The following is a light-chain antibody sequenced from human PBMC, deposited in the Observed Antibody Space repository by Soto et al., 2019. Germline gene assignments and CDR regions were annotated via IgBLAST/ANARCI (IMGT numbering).Light chain of an antibody. CDR2: RAS. V-gene: IGKV3-15*01. CDR1: ESVNNK. CDR3: HQYNNWFPFT. J-gene: IGKJ5*01. Sequence: EVVLTQSPATLSVSPGERATLSCRASESVNNKLGWYQQKPGQAPRLLIYRASTRATGIPARFSGSGSVTEFTLTISSLQSEDSAVYYCHQYNNWFPFTFGQGTRLEIK.